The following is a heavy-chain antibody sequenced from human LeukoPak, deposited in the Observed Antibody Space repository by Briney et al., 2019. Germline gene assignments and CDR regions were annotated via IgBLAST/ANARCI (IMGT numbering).Heavy chain of an antibody. V-gene: IGHV3-7*01. CDR3: ARGAYYYNSGDAFDV. D-gene: IGHD3-10*01. CDR2: TKQDGSEK. Sequence: PGGSLRLSCAASGFTFRSYWMSWVRQAPGKGLERVANTKQDGSEKYYVDSVKGRFTISRDNARNSLYLQMNSLRVEDTAVYYCARGAYYYNSGDAFDVWGQGTMVTVSS. J-gene: IGHJ3*01. CDR1: GFTFRSYW.